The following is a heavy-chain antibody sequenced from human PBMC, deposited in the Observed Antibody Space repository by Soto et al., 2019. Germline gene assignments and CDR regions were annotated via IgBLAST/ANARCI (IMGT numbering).Heavy chain of an antibody. CDR1: GFSLSNAGLG. V-gene: IGHV2-26*04. Sequence: QVTVKESGPVLVKPTETLTLTCTVSGFSLSNAGLGVSWIRQPPGKALEWLAHIFSNDAKSYSTSLKSRLTISKDTSKSHVVLIMTNMDPVDTATYYCASTYSTSWYWFDPWGQGTLVTVSS. J-gene: IGHJ5*02. CDR3: ASTYSTSWYWFDP. CDR2: IFSNDAK. D-gene: IGHD6-13*01.